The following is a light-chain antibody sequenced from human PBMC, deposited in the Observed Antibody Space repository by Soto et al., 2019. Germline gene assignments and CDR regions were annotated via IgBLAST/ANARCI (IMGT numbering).Light chain of an antibody. V-gene: IGKV3-15*01. CDR2: GAS. CDR1: QSVSTD. J-gene: IGKJ3*01. Sequence: VMTQSPPTLSVSPGERATLSCRASQSVSTDLAWYQQKPGQAPRLLIYGASTRATDVPARFSGGGSGTEFPLTINSLHSEDVSIYYCQQHNDWPPITFGPGTKVDIK. CDR3: QQHNDWPPIT.